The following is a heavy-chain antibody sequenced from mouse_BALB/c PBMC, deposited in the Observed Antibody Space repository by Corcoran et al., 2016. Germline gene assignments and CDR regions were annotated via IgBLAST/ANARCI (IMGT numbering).Heavy chain of an antibody. CDR3: ANWDWYFDV. CDR2: IDPANGNT. Sequence: EVQRQHSGAELVNPGASVKLSSPASGFNIKDNYMYWGKQRPEQDPEWIGRIDPANGNTKYEPKCQGKATITPDTSSNTAYLQLSSLTSEDTACYYCANWDWYFDVWGAGTTVTVSS. D-gene: IGHD4-1*01. V-gene: IGHV14-3*02. CDR1: GFNIKDNY. J-gene: IGHJ1*01.